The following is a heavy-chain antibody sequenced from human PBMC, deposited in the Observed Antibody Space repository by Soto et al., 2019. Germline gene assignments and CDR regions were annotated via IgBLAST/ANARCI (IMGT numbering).Heavy chain of an antibody. Sequence: SGGSLRLSCAASGFTFSSYAMSWVRQAPGKGLEWVSAISGSGGSTYYADSVKGRFTISRDNSKNTLYLQMNSLRAEDTAVYYCAKVGYRDYVWGSYRPNNWFDPWGQGTLVTVSS. CDR1: GFTFSSYA. J-gene: IGHJ5*02. D-gene: IGHD3-16*02. CDR2: ISGSGGST. CDR3: AKVGYRDYVWGSYRPNNWFDP. V-gene: IGHV3-23*01.